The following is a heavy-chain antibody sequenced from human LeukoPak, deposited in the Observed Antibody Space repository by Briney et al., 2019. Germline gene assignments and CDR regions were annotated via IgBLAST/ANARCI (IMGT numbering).Heavy chain of an antibody. CDR2: INPNTGDA. CDR1: GYSFTVYY. D-gene: IGHD6-19*01. V-gene: IGHV1-2*02. Sequence: EASVKVSCKASGYSFTVYYMNWVRQAPGQGLEWMGWINPNTGDANYAQKFRDRVTMTRDTSINTAYMELSRLTSGDTAIYYCARDLRGAVADIWGQGTLVTVSS. J-gene: IGHJ1*01. CDR3: ARDLRGAVADI.